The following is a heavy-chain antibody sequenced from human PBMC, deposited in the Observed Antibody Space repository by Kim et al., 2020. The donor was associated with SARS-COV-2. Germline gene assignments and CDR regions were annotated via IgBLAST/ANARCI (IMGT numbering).Heavy chain of an antibody. J-gene: IGHJ4*02. V-gene: IGHV3-64D*06. CDR2: ISSNGGST. D-gene: IGHD6-13*01. Sequence: GGSLRLSCSASGFTFSDYAMYWVRQAPGKGLEHVSAISSNGGSTYYSDSVKGRFTISRDNSKNTLSLQMSTLRPEDTAVYYCVKVASSWFRYYFDYWGQGSLVTVSS. CDR1: GFTFSDYA. CDR3: VKVASSWFRYYFDY.